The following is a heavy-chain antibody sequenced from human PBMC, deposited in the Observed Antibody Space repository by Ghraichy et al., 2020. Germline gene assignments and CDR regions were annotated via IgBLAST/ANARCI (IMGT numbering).Heavy chain of an antibody. D-gene: IGHD6-19*01. V-gene: IGHV4-39*01. J-gene: IGHJ4*02. CDR3: ARFIIGWYYFDF. CDR2: ISQSGST. Sequence: SETLSLTCSVSGGTISNIRHYWAWVRQPPGKGLEGIGRISQSGSTDYNSSLTSRVSISVDTSKNQFSLTVRSLNAADTAVYFCARFIIGWYYFDFWGPGTLVSVSS. CDR1: GGTISNIRHY.